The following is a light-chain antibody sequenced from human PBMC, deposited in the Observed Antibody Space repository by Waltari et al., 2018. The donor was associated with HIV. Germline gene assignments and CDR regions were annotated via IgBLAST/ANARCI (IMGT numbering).Light chain of an antibody. V-gene: IGLV1-51*01. Sequence: QSTLTQPPSVSAAPGQKVTISCSGSSSNIGNNYVSWYQHLPGTAPKLLIYDNNKRPSGIPDRFSGSKSGTSATLGITGLQTGDEADYYCGTWDSSLSPFWVFGGGTKLTVL. CDR3: GTWDSSLSPFWV. J-gene: IGLJ3*02. CDR1: SSNIGNNY. CDR2: DNN.